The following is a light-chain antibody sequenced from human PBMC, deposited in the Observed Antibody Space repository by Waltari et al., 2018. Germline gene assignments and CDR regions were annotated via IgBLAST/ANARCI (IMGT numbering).Light chain of an antibody. CDR2: QAS. J-gene: IGKJ5*01. Sequence: IQLTQTPSTLSASAGNSVTLTCRASQDIHRYLAWYQHKSGKAPKVLIYQASRLEIGVSSRFSGGGSGTDFTLTIRNLQPDDFATYFCQQYHSDWTTFGQGTRLEIK. CDR3: QQYHSDWTT. CDR1: QDIHRY. V-gene: IGKV1-5*03.